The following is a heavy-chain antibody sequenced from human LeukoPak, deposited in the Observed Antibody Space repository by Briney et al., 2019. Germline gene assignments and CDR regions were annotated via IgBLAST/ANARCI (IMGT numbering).Heavy chain of an antibody. V-gene: IGHV1-69*05. CDR3: ARGEYYYDSSGWGYYYYYMDV. J-gene: IGHJ6*03. CDR2: IIPIFGTA. CDR1: GGTFSSYA. D-gene: IGHD3-22*01. Sequence: GASVKVSCKASGGTFSSYAISWVRQAPGQGLEWMGGIIPIFGTANYAQKFQGRVTITTDESTSTAYMELSSLGSEDTAVYYCARGEYYYDSSGWGYYYYYMDVWGKGTTVTVSS.